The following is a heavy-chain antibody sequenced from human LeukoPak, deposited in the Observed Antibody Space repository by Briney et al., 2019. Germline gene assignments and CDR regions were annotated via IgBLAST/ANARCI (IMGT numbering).Heavy chain of an antibody. J-gene: IGHJ3*02. D-gene: IGHD1/OR15-1a*01. CDR1: GFTFSSYC. CDR2: IRVSDGAR. V-gene: IGHV3-23*01. CDR3: AKEPRWEQLHSFDI. Sequence: GGSLRLSCAASGFTFSSYCMNWVRQAPGKGLEWVSSIRVSDGARFYADSVKGRFTMSRDNPKNTLFLQMNSLRPEDTAVYYCAKEPRWEQLHSFDIWGQGTTVTVSS.